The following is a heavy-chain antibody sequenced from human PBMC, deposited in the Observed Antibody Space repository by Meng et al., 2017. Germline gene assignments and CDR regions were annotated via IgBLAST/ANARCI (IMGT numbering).Heavy chain of an antibody. V-gene: IGHV1-69*02. CDR2: IIPILGIA. D-gene: IGHD3-22*01. CDR1: GGTFSSYT. Sequence: SVKVSCKASGGTFSSYTISWVRQAPGQGLEWMGRIIPILGIANYAQKFQGRVTITADKSTSTAYMELSSLRSEDTAVYYCARGVGFYDSSGYLKYYFDYWGQGTLVTVYS. CDR3: ARGVGFYDSSGYLKYYFDY. J-gene: IGHJ4*02.